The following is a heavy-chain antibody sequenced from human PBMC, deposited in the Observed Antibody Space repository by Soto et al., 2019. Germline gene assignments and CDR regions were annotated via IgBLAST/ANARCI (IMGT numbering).Heavy chain of an antibody. CDR1: GGSFSGYY. CDR3: ARGVDSSSAGNYYYMDV. V-gene: IGHV4-34*01. D-gene: IGHD6-6*01. J-gene: IGHJ6*03. Sequence: SETLSLTCAVYGGSFSGYYWSWIRQPPGKGLEWIGEINHSGSTNYNPSLKSRVTISVDTSKNQFSLKLSLVTAADTAVYYCARGVDSSSAGNYYYMDVWGKGTTVTVSS. CDR2: INHSGST.